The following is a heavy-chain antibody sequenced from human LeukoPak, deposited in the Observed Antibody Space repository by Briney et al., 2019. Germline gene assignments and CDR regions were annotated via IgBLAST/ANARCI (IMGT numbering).Heavy chain of an antibody. CDR1: GFSLTTRGGG. CDR3: AHRGFSGSYHFDY. V-gene: IGHV2-5*02. CDR2: IYWDDDI. Sequence: VNPTXXLTXTCTFSGFSLTTRGGGVGWIRQPPGKALEWLSLIYWDDDIHYSPSLKSRRTITKEASNTQGVLTLINMDPVDTATYYCAHRGFSGSYHFDYWGQGALVTVSS. D-gene: IGHD1-26*01. J-gene: IGHJ4*02.